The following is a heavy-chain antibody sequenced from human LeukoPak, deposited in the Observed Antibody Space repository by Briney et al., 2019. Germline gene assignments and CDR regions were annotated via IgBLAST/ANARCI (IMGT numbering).Heavy chain of an antibody. V-gene: IGHV3-23*01. D-gene: IGHD2-2*01. J-gene: IGHJ6*02. CDR3: AKDYLTPSEYYYYYYGMDV. CDR1: GFTFSSYS. CDR2: ISGSGGST. Sequence: GGSLRLSCAASGFTFSSYSMNWVRQAPGKGLEWVSAISGSGGSTYYADSVKGRFTISRDNSKNTLYLQMNSLRAEDTAVYYCAKDYLTPSEYYYYYYGMDVWGQGTTVTVSS.